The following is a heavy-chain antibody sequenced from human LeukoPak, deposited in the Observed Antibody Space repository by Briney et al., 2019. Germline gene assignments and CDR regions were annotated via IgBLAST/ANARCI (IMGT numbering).Heavy chain of an antibody. CDR1: VCTFSSYA. J-gene: IGHJ5*02. D-gene: IGHD3-3*01. CDR3: ARDQYDFWSGYYSWARGFDP. Sequence: SSVKVSCKASVCTFSSYAISWVRQAPGQGLEWMGGIIPIFGTANNAQKVQGRVTMTTDESASTAYMELSSLRSEDTAVYYCARDQYDFWSGYYSWARGFDPWGQGTLVTVSS. CDR2: IIPIFGTA. V-gene: IGHV1-69*05.